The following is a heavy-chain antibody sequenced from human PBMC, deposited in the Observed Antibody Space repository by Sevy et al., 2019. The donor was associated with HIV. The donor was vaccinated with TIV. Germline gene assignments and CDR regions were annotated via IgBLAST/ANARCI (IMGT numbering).Heavy chain of an antibody. V-gene: IGHV3-23*01. CDR2: ISGSGGST. Sequence: GGSLRLSCAASGFTFNNYAMSWVRQAPGKGLEWVSAISGSGGSTYYADSVKGRFTIPRDNSKNTLYLQMNSLRAEDTAIYYCANLKYIAVAAHDAFDIWGQGTMVTVSS. J-gene: IGHJ3*02. CDR1: GFTFNNYA. CDR3: ANLKYIAVAAHDAFDI. D-gene: IGHD6-19*01.